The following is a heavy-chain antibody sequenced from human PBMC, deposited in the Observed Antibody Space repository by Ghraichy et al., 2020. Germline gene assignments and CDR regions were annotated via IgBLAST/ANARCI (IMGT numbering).Heavy chain of an antibody. J-gene: IGHJ5*02. CDR3: AIRIRANTWFDP. V-gene: IGHV4-34*01. D-gene: IGHD2-8*01. CDR1: GESSSIYY. CDR2: INHIGST. Sequence: ESLKISCAVEGESSSIYYWSWIRQPPGKGLEWIGEINHIGSTNYNPSLKSRVTISQDTSKNHFSLNLRSVTAADMGLYYCAIRIRANTWFDPWGQGIMVTVSS.